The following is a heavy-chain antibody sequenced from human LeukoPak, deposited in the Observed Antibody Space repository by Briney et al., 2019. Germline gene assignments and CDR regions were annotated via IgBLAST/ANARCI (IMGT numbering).Heavy chain of an antibody. J-gene: IGHJ4*02. CDR1: GFTFSRYS. CDR3: AREIQSDY. Sequence: GGSLRLSCAASGFTFSRYSMNWVRQAPGQGLEWVGWINPNSGDTNYAQKFQGRVTMTRDTSISTAYMELSRLRSDDTAVYYCAREIQSDYWGQGTLVTVSS. CDR2: INPNSGDT. V-gene: IGHV1-2*02.